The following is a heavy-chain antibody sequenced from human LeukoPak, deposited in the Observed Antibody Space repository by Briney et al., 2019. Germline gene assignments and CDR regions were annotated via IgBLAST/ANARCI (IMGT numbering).Heavy chain of an antibody. CDR3: AADRPGYCSSTSCRGGGSYYYYGMDV. CDR1: GFTFTSSA. Sequence: SVKVSCKASGFTFTSSAVRWVRQARGQRLEWIGWIVVGSGNTNYAQKFQERVTITRDMSTSTAYMELSSLRSEDTAVYYCAADRPGYCSSTSCRGGGSYYYYGMDVWGKGTTVTVSS. CDR2: IVVGSGNT. D-gene: IGHD2-2*01. J-gene: IGHJ6*04. V-gene: IGHV1-58*01.